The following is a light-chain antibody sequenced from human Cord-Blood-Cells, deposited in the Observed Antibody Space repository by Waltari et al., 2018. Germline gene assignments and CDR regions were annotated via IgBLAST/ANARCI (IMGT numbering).Light chain of an antibody. CDR1: QGISSY. CDR3: QQLNSYPSLT. V-gene: IGKV1-9*01. Sequence: DIQLTQSPSFLSASVGASVTITCRASQGISSYLAWYQQKPGKAPKLLIYAASTLQSGVPSRFSGSGSGTEFTLTISSLQPEDFATYYCQQLNSYPSLTFGQGTRLEIK. CDR2: AAS. J-gene: IGKJ5*01.